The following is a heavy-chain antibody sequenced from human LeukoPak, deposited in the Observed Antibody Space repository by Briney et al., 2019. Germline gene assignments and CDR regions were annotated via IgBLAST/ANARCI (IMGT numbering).Heavy chain of an antibody. CDR1: GGTFNTYT. J-gene: IGHJ6*03. CDR3: AGGSGTSGYYYYMDV. V-gene: IGHV1-69*05. Sequence: SVKVFCKASGGTFNTYTISWVRQATGQGLEWMGGFIPIFGTPNYAQKFQGRVTITTDESTSTAYMELSSLRSEDTAVFYCAGGSGTSGYYYYMDVWGKGTTVTVSS. D-gene: IGHD3-16*01. CDR2: FIPIFGTP.